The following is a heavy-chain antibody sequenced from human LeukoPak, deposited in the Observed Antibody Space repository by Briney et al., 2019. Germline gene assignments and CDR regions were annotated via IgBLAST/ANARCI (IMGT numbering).Heavy chain of an antibody. CDR3: AKVLYGDYVFFDY. CDR1: GFTFSSYA. D-gene: IGHD4-17*01. J-gene: IGHJ4*02. CDR2: ISGSGGST. V-gene: IGHV3-23*01. Sequence: PGGSLRLSXAASGFTFSSYAMSWVRQAPGKGLEWVSAISGSGGSTYYADSVKGRFTISRDNSKNTLYLQMNSLRAEDTAVYYCAKVLYGDYVFFDYWGQGTLVTVSS.